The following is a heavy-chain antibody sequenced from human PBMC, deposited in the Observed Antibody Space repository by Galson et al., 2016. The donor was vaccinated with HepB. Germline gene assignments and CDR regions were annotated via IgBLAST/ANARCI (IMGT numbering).Heavy chain of an antibody. CDR2: ISYDGSNK. J-gene: IGHJ6*02. CDR1: GFTFSSYS. V-gene: IGHV3-30*18. Sequence: SLRLSCAASGFTFSSYSMHWVRQAPGKGLEWVAVISYDGSNKYYADSVKGRFTISRDNSKNTLYLQMNSLRAEDTAVYYCAKDHAFLGLYFYGMGVWGQGTTDTVSS. D-gene: IGHD3-9*01. CDR3: AKDHAFLGLYFYGMGV.